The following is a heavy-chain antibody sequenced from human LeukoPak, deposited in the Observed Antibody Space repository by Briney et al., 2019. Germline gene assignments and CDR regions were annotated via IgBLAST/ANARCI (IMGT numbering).Heavy chain of an antibody. CDR3: ARGSPRGGLDS. Sequence: GGSLRLSCAASYSTFSTFTMHWVRQAPGKGLEWVSSVSSSSRTINYADSVQGRSPVSRDNANNSMYRQIHDLRREDTAVYYCARGSPRGGLDSWGQGTLVTVSS. V-gene: IGHV3-48*01. J-gene: IGHJ4*02. CDR2: VSSSSRTI. CDR1: YSTFSTFT. D-gene: IGHD1-14*01.